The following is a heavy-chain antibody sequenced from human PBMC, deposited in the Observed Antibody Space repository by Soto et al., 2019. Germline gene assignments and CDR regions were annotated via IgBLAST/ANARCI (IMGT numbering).Heavy chain of an antibody. Sequence: PGGSLRLSCTASGFTLSSYIMHWVRQAPGKGLEYVSAISSNGGSTYYANSVKGRFTISRDNSKNTLYLQMGSLRAEDMAVYYCARGVVVVTATYGMDVWGQGTTVTVSS. D-gene: IGHD2-15*01. CDR1: GFTLSSYI. V-gene: IGHV3-64*01. J-gene: IGHJ6*02. CDR3: ARGVVVVTATYGMDV. CDR2: ISSNGGST.